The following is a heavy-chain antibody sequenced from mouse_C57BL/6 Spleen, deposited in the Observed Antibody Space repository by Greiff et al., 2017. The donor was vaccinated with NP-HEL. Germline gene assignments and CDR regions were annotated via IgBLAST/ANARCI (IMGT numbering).Heavy chain of an antibody. V-gene: IGHV1-15*01. Sequence: QVQLKESGAELVRPGASVTLSCKASGYTFTDYEMHWVKQTPVHGLEWIGAIDPETGGTAYNQKFKGKAILTADKSSSTAYMELRSLTSEDSAVYYCTRITTVVQFDYWGQGTTLTVSS. CDR3: TRITTVVQFDY. CDR1: GYTFTDYE. J-gene: IGHJ2*01. CDR2: IDPETGGT. D-gene: IGHD1-1*01.